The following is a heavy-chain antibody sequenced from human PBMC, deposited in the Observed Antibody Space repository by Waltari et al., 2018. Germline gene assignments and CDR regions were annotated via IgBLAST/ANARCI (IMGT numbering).Heavy chain of an antibody. CDR1: GYSINSGYH. V-gene: IGHV4-38-2*02. CDR2: IFHSGAA. J-gene: IGHJ4*02. CDR3: ARDLGSGGNSDY. Sequence: QVQLQESGPGLVKPSETLSLTCAVSGYSINSGYHWGWIRQPPGKGLEWLASIFHSGAASYNPSLKSRLTISIDRSKNQFSLKLSSVTAADTAVYYWARDLGSGGNSDYWGQGTLVTVFS. D-gene: IGHD2-21*02.